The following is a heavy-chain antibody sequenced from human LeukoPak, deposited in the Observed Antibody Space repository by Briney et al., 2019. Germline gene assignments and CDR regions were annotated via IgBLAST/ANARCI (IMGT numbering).Heavy chain of an antibody. CDR2: IYYSGST. CDR1: GGSISSSSYY. Sequence: KPSETLSLTCTVSGGSISSSSYYWGWIRQPPGKGLVWIGSIYYSGSTYYNPSLKSRVTISVDTSKNQFSLKLSSVTAADTAVYYCASRPYYGSGSSFDPWGQGTLVTVSS. D-gene: IGHD3-10*01. J-gene: IGHJ5*02. CDR3: ASRPYYGSGSSFDP. V-gene: IGHV4-39*01.